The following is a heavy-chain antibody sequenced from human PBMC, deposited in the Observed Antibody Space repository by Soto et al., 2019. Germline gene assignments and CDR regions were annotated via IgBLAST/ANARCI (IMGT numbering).Heavy chain of an antibody. CDR1: GGTFSSYT. J-gene: IGHJ3*01. CDR3: GRDYGDTGGDL. V-gene: IGHV1-69*08. D-gene: IGHD4-17*01. CDR2: VIPILGIA. Sequence: QVQLVQSGAEVKKPGSSVKVSCKASGGTFSSYTISWVRQSPGQGLEWMGRVIPILGIANYAQKFQCRVTITADKSTSTGYMELSSLRYEDTAVYYGGRDYGDTGGDLWGQWTMVTVYS.